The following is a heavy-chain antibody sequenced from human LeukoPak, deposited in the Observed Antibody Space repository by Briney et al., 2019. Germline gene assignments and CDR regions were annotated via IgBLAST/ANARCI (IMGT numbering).Heavy chain of an antibody. V-gene: IGHV4-39*01. Sequence: SQTLSLTCTVSGGSISSSSYYWGWIRQPPGKGLEWIESIYYSGSTYYNPSLKSRVTISVDTSKDQFSLKLSSVTAADTAVYYCARQAAVVVIHWFDPWGQGTLVTVSS. CDR1: GGSISSSSYY. D-gene: IGHD3-22*01. CDR2: IYYSGST. CDR3: ARQAAVVVIHWFDP. J-gene: IGHJ5*02.